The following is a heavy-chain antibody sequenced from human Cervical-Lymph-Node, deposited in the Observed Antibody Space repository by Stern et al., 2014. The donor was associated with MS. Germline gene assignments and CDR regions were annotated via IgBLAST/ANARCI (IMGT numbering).Heavy chain of an antibody. CDR2: LNPNSGGT. D-gene: IGHD6-13*01. CDR1: GYIFTGHY. CDR3: ARWVARAAAFDS. Sequence: DQLVESGAELKKPGASVRVSCKTSGYIFTGHYMHWVRQAPGHGLEWMGWLNPNSGGTNSAQKFQGRVTMTRDTSINTAYMELSSLRSDDTAVYFCARWVARAAAFDSWGQGTLVTVTS. V-gene: IGHV1-2*02. J-gene: IGHJ4*02.